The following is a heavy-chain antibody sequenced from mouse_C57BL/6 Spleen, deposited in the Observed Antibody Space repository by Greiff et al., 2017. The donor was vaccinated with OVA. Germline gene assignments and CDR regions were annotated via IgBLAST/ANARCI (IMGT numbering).Heavy chain of an antibody. CDR2: IYPRSGNT. CDR1: GYTFTSYG. D-gene: IGHD1-1*01. V-gene: IGHV1-81*01. Sequence: QVHVKQSGAELARPGASVKLSCKASGYTFTSYGISWVKQRTGQGLEWIGEIYPRSGNTYYNEKFKGKATLTADKSSSTAYMELRSLTSEDSAVYFCAREDGRGHYAMDYWGQGTSVTVSS. CDR3: AREDGRGHYAMDY. J-gene: IGHJ4*01.